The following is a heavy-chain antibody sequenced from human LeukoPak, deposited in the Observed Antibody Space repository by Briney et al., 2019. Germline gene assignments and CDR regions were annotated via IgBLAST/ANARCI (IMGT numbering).Heavy chain of an antibody. V-gene: IGHV3-23*01. CDR2: ISGSGGST. CDR3: AKAFYYGSGSYYIPHNDX. D-gene: IGHD3-10*01. J-gene: IGHJ4*02. CDR1: GFTFSSYA. Sequence: GGSLRLSCAASGFTFSSYAMSWVRQAPGKGLEWVSAISGSGGSTYYADSVKGRFTISRDNSKNTLYLQMNSLRAEDTAVYYCAKAFYYGSGSYYIPHNDXXXQGTLVTVSS.